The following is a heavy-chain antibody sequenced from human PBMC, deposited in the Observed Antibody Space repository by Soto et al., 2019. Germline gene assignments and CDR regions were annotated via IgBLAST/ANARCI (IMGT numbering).Heavy chain of an antibody. CDR1: GFTFSSYG. J-gene: IGHJ6*02. CDR2: ISSDGSNK. V-gene: IGHV3-30*18. CDR3: AKDITVAGSRWGYYYYYGLDV. Sequence: QVQLVESGGGVVQPGRSLRLSCAASGFTFSSYGMHWVRQAPGKGLEWVAVISSDGSNKYYADSVKGRLTISRDNSKNTLYLQMNSLRAEDTAMYYCAKDITVAGSRWGYYYYYGLDVWGQGTTVTVSS. D-gene: IGHD6-19*01.